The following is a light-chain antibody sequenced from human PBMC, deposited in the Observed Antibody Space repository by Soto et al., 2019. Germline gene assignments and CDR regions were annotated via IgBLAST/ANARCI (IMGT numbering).Light chain of an antibody. CDR1: QSVSSNY. V-gene: IGKV3-20*01. CDR3: QQYGRSPT. CDR2: DVS. J-gene: IGKJ1*01. Sequence: EIVLTQSPGTLSLSPGERATLSCRSSQSVSSNYLAWYQQKPDQAPRLVIYDVSGRATGIPDRFSGSGSGTDFTLTICRLEPEDFAVYYCQQYGRSPTFGQGTKLEIK.